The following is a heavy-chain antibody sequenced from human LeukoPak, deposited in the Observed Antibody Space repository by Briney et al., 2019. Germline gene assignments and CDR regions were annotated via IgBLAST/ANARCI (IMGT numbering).Heavy chain of an antibody. D-gene: IGHD6-13*01. CDR1: GGTFTSYT. Sequence: SVKVSCKASGGTFTSYTISWVRQAPGQGLEWMGRTITILGVANYAQKFQGRVTITPGKSTSTAYIELSSLRSEDTAVYSCASSPKLKQQLTRPDAFDIWGQGTMVTVSS. CDR2: TITILGVA. V-gene: IGHV1-69*02. CDR3: ASSPKLKQQLTRPDAFDI. J-gene: IGHJ3*02.